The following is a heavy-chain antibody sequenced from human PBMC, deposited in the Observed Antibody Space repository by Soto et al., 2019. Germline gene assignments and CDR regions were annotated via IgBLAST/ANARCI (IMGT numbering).Heavy chain of an antibody. J-gene: IGHJ4*02. Sequence: PXGSLILSCSPSGFTCSSYAMSWVRQAPGKGLEWVSAISGSGGSTYYADSVKGRFTISRDNSKNTLYLQMNSLRAEDTAVYYCAEPLAGAAATYCRFDYWGQGTPGTVSS. V-gene: IGHV3-23*01. CDR1: GFTCSSYA. D-gene: IGHD6-13*01. CDR2: ISGSGGST. CDR3: AEPLAGAAATYCRFDY.